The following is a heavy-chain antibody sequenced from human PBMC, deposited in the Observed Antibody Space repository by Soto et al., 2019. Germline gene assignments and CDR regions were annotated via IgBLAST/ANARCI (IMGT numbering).Heavy chain of an antibody. CDR1: PFTFRSYS. V-gene: IGHV3-30*09. D-gene: IGHD2-15*01. CDR3: ARYCNGGACYSASLDY. Sequence: QEQMVQSGGGVVQPGRSLRLSCAASPFTFRSYSMHWVRQAPGKGLEWVTSISDDGSKESYADSVKGRFAVSRDNSKKSLYLQMNSLTHKDTAVYYCARYCNGGACYSASLDYWGQGTQVTVSS. J-gene: IGHJ4*02. CDR2: ISDDGSKE.